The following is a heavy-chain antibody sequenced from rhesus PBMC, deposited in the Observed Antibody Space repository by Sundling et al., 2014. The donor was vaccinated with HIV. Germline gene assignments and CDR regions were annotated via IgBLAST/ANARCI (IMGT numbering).Heavy chain of an antibody. J-gene: IGHJ4*01. CDR3: ARDLATTII. CDR1: GGSISSSNW. CDR2: IYGTNTTT. V-gene: IGHV4S10*01. Sequence: QLQLQESGPGLVKPSETLSLTCAVSGGSISSSNWWNWIRQPPGKGLEWIGYIYGTNTTTNYNPSLKSRVTISKDMSKNQFSLKLSSVTAADTAVYYCARDLATTIIWGQESWSPSPQ. D-gene: IGHD1-44*01.